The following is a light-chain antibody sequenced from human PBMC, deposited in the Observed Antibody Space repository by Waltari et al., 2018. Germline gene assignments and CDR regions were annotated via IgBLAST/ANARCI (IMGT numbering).Light chain of an antibody. CDR1: QSVSNW. J-gene: IGKJ1*01. CDR2: QAS. Sequence: DIQMTQSPSTLSASVGDRVTITCRASQSVSNWLAWYQQTPGTAPNLLIYQASSLESGVPSRFSGSGSGTEFTLTISSLQPDDFATYYCQQYNDDPRTFGQGTEVEFK. CDR3: QQYNDDPRT. V-gene: IGKV1-5*03.